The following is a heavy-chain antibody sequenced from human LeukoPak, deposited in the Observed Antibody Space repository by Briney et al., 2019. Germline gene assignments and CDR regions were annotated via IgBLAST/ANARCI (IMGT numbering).Heavy chain of an antibody. J-gene: IGHJ6*03. CDR3: ARESPIDSGRYYYFMDV. V-gene: IGHV4-4*07. CDR2: IFDDGTT. D-gene: IGHD4-17*01. CDR1: GGSISRHF. Sequence: SETLSLTCTVSGGSISRHFWSWIRQPAGKGLEWIGRIFDDGTTNYNPSLKSRVTLSVDTSKEQFSLKVTSVTAADTAAYFCARESPIDSGRYYYFMDVWGQGTTVAVSS.